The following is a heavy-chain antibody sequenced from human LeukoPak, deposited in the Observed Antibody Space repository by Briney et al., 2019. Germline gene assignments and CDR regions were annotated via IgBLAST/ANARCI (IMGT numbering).Heavy chain of an antibody. V-gene: IGHV3-15*01. CDR2: IKSKTDGGTT. CDR1: GFTFSSYA. Sequence: GGSLRLSCAASGFTFSSYAMSWVRQAPGKGLEWVGRIKSKTDGGTTDYAAPAKGRFTISRDDSKNTLYLQMNSLKTEDTAVYYCTPDLARATPDYWGQGTLVTVSS. D-gene: IGHD1-26*01. CDR3: TPDLARATPDY. J-gene: IGHJ4*02.